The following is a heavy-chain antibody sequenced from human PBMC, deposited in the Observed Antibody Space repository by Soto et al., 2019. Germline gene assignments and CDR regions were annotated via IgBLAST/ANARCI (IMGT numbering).Heavy chain of an antibody. CDR1: GFPFSTYA. CDR2: INSDSTTT. J-gene: IGHJ4*02. V-gene: IGHV3-48*02. Sequence: DVPLVESGGGLVQPGGSLRLSCAVSGFPFSTYAMHWVRQAPGTGLEWISYINSDSTTTFHADSVKGRFTVSRDNAKNSLYLQMSSLRHEDTAVYYCARDLSHWGQGTLVTVSS. CDR3: ARDLSH.